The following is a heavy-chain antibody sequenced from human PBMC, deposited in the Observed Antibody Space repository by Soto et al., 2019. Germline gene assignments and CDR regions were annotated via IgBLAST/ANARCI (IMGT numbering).Heavy chain of an antibody. J-gene: IGHJ4*02. CDR2: IYYSGST. CDR1: GGSISSSSYY. CDR3: ARHRPGSGASCYDY. V-gene: IGHV4-61*05. Sequence: SETLSLTCTVSGGSISSSSYYWGWIRQPPGKGLEWIGYIYYSGSTNYNPSLKSRVTISVDTSKNQFSLKLSSVTAADTAVYYCARHRPGSGASCYDYWGQGTLVTVSS. D-gene: IGHD2-15*01.